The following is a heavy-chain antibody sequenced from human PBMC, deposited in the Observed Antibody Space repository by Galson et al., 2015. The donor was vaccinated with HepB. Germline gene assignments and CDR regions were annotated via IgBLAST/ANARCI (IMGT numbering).Heavy chain of an antibody. D-gene: IGHD2-2*01. CDR3: ARERKVVPAAKISGMDV. V-gene: IGHV1-69*13. CDR1: GGTFSSYA. J-gene: IGHJ6*02. CDR2: IIPIFGTA. Sequence: SVKVSCKASGGTFSSYAISWVRQAPGQGLEWMGGIIPIFGTANYAQKFQGRVTITADESTSTAYMELSSLRSEDTAVYYCARERKVVPAAKISGMDVWGQGTMVTVSS.